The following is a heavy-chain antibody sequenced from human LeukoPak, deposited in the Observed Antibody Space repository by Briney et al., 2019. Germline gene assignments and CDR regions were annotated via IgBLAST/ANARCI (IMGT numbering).Heavy chain of an antibody. Sequence: GGSLRLSCAASGFTFSSYSMSWVCQAPGKGLEWVSIVSGNGGVTFYADSVKGRFTISRDNSKNTLYMQMNSLRAEDTAVYYCAKDFWSMVGYMDVWGQGTTVSVSS. CDR2: VSGNGGVT. CDR1: GFTFSSYS. CDR3: AKDFWSMVGYMDV. J-gene: IGHJ6*02. D-gene: IGHD3-3*01. V-gene: IGHV3-23*01.